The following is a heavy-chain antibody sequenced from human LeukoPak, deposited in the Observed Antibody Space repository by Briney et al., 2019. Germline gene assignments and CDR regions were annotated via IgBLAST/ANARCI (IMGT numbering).Heavy chain of an antibody. CDR1: GGSFSGYY. Sequence: SETLSLTCAVYGGSFSGYYWSWIRQPPGKGLEWIGEINHSGSTNYNPSLKSRVTISVDTSKTQFSLNLTSATAADTAVFYCARRVRGVNDAFDIWGQGTVVTVSS. J-gene: IGHJ3*02. V-gene: IGHV4-34*01. D-gene: IGHD3-10*01. CDR2: INHSGST. CDR3: ARRVRGVNDAFDI.